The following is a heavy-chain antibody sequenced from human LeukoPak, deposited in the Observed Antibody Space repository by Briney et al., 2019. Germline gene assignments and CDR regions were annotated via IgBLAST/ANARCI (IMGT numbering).Heavy chain of an antibody. J-gene: IGHJ3*02. CDR2: INHSGST. D-gene: IGHD3-3*01. CDR1: GASINDYY. CDR3: ARGDYDFWSGSTPNAFDI. Sequence: SETLSLTCTVSGASINDYYWSWIRQPPGKGLEWIGEINHSGSTNYNPSLKSRVTISVDTSKNQFSLKLSAVTAADTAVYYCARGDYDFWSGSTPNAFDIWGQGTMVTVSS. V-gene: IGHV4-34*01.